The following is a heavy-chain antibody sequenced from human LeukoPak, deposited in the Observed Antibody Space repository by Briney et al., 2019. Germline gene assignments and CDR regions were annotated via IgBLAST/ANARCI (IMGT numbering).Heavy chain of an antibody. CDR3: ARDLRSYYYGSGSSGTIDY. Sequence: PSEILSLTCTVSGGSISSSSYYWGWIRQPPGKGLEWIGSIYYSGSTYYNPSLKSRVTISVDTSKNQFSLKLSSVTAADTAVYYCARDLRSYYYGSGSSGTIDYWGQGTLVTVSS. CDR1: GGSISSSSYY. CDR2: IYYSGST. J-gene: IGHJ4*02. D-gene: IGHD3-10*01. V-gene: IGHV4-39*07.